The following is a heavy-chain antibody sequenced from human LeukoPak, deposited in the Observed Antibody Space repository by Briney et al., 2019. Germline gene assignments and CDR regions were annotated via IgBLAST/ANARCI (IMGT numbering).Heavy chain of an antibody. CDR2: IYYSGST. CDR3: ARRGTGTTPYFDY. CDR1: GGSISSSGYY. J-gene: IGHJ4*02. Sequence: PSETLSLTCTVSGGSISSSGYYWGWIRQPPGKGLEWIGSIYYSGSTYYNPSLKSRVTISVGTSKNQFSLKVSSVTAADTAVYYCARRGTGTTPYFDYWGQGTLVTVSS. V-gene: IGHV4-39*01. D-gene: IGHD1-1*01.